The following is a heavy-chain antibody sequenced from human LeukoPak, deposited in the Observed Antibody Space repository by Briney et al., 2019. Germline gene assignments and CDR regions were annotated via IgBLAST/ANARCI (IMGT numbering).Heavy chain of an antibody. Sequence: PSETLSLTCTVSGGSISSSSYYWGWIRQPPGKGLEWIGSIYYSGSTYYNPSLKSRVTISVDTSKNQFSLKLSSVTAADTAVYYCARDAHYDSSGYYFSPKYYYGMDVWGQGTTVTVSS. V-gene: IGHV4-39*07. CDR2: IYYSGST. D-gene: IGHD3-22*01. CDR3: ARDAHYDSSGYYFSPKYYYGMDV. J-gene: IGHJ6*02. CDR1: GGSISSSSYY.